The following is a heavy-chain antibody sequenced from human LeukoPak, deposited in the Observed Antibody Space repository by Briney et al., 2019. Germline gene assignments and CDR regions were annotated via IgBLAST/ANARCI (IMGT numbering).Heavy chain of an antibody. CDR3: ARDWDYYDSSGFDP. Sequence: GGSLRLSCAAFGFSFRTYGMHWVRQAPGKGLEWLAIIWHDGSNKYYGDSVKGRFTISRDNSKNTLYLEMNSLRAEDTAVYYCARDWDYYDSSGFDPWGQGTLVTVSS. V-gene: IGHV3-33*01. CDR1: GFSFRTYG. D-gene: IGHD3-22*01. CDR2: IWHDGSNK. J-gene: IGHJ5*02.